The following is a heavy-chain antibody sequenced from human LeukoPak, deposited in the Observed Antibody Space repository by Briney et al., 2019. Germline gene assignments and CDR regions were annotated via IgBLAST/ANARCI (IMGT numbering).Heavy chain of an antibody. CDR3: ARDGSRRFDP. CDR2: IYHSGST. CDR1: GGSISSGGYS. D-gene: IGHD1-26*01. Sequence: PSETLSLTCAVSGGSISSGGYSWSWIRQPPGKGLEWIGYIYHSGSTYYNPSLKSRVTISVDRSKNQFSLKLSSVTAADTAVYYCARDGSRRFDPWGQGTLVTVSS. V-gene: IGHV4-30-2*01. J-gene: IGHJ5*02.